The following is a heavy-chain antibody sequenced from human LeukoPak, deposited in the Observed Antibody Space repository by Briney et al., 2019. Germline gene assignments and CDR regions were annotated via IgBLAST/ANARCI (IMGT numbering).Heavy chain of an antibody. V-gene: IGHV3-7*01. CDR3: ARGPLDY. J-gene: IGHJ4*02. CDR2: IDQDESEK. Sequence: GGSLRLSCAASGFTFNNYWMTWLRQAPGKGLEWVANIDQDESEKYYVDSVKGRFTISRDNAKNSLYLQMNSLRAEDTAVYYCARGPLDYWGQGSLVTVSS. CDR1: GFTFNNYW.